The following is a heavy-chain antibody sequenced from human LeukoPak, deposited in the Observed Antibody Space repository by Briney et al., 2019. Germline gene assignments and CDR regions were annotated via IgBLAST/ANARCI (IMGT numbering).Heavy chain of an antibody. CDR3: ARDRYYYDTSGPPLDI. Sequence: SETLSLTCTFSGGSVSSYYWSWIRQPAGKGLEWIGRIYTSGSTNYNPSLKSRVTMSVDTSKNQFSLRLSSVTAADTAVYYCARDRYYYDTSGPPLDIWGQGTMVTVSS. CDR2: IYTSGST. V-gene: IGHV4-4*07. CDR1: GGSVSSYY. D-gene: IGHD3-22*01. J-gene: IGHJ3*02.